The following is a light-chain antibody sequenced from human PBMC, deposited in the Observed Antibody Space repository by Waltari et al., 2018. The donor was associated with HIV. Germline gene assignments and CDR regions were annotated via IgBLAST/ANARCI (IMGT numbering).Light chain of an antibody. J-gene: IGLJ1*01. CDR3: SSYTSSSSYV. CDR1: SSDVGGYNY. CDR2: DVS. Sequence: QSALTQPASVSGSPGQSITISCTGTSSDVGGYNYVFWYQQHPGKAPKPMIYDVSNRPSGVSNRFSGSKSGNTASLTISGLQAEDEADYYCSSYTSSSSYVFGTGTKVTVL. V-gene: IGLV2-14*01.